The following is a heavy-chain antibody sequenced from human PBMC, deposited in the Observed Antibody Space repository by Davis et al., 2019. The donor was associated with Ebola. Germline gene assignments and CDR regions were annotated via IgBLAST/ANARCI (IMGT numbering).Heavy chain of an antibody. CDR1: GFTFSSYS. Sequence: GGSLRLSCAASGFTFSSYSMNWVRQAPGKGLEWVSFISSSSNYIYYADSVKVRFTTSRDNAKNSLYLQMNTLRAEDTAVYYCARDFDRVREWGQGTLVTVSS. V-gene: IGHV3-21*01. CDR2: ISSSSNYI. CDR3: ARDFDRVRE. D-gene: IGHD3-22*01. J-gene: IGHJ4*02.